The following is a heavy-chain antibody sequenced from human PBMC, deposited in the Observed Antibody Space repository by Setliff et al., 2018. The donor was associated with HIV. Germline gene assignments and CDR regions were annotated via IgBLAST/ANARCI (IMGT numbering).Heavy chain of an antibody. D-gene: IGHD2-2*01. CDR1: GFTFGSYE. CDR2: IGSSGNTI. Sequence: PGGSLRLSCAASGFTFGSYEMNWVRQAPGKGLEWVSYIGSSGNTIYYADSLKGRFTISRDTSKNTLYLQMNSLRAEDTAVYYCARRAYCSSTTCFDNWGQGTLVTVSS. V-gene: IGHV3-48*03. CDR3: ARRAYCSSTTCFDN. J-gene: IGHJ4*02.